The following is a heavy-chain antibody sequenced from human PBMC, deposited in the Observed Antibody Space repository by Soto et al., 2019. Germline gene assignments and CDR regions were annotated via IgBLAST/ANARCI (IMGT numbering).Heavy chain of an antibody. CDR2: IYYTGTT. J-gene: IGHJ4*02. D-gene: IGHD4-17*01. Sequence: QVQLQESGPGLVKPSQTLSLTCTVSGGSISHGDYYWSWIRQPPGKGLEWVGYIYYTGTTYFNPSMNSRLTISIDTSKSQFSLNLSSVTAADTAVYFCARVTGDYDFDYWDQGTLVTVSS. V-gene: IGHV4-30-4*01. CDR3: ARVTGDYDFDY. CDR1: GGSISHGDYY.